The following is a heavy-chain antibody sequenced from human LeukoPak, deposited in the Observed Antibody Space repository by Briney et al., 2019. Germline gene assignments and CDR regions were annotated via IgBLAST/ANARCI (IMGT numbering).Heavy chain of an antibody. CDR2: MNPNSGNT. V-gene: IGHV1-8*01. CDR3: ARDDPRTGYSSSWSSRHYGMDV. J-gene: IGHJ6*02. D-gene: IGHD6-13*01. CDR1: GYTFTSYD. Sequence: ASVKVSCKASGYTFTSYDINWVRQATGQGLEWMGWMNPNSGNTGYAQKFQGRVTMTRDTSTSTVYMELSSLRSEDTAVYYCARDDPRTGYSSSWSSRHYGMDVWGQGTTVTVSS.